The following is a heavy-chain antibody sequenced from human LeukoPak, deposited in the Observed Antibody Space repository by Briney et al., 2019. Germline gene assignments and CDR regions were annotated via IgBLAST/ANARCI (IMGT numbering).Heavy chain of an antibody. V-gene: IGHV4-61*01. J-gene: IGHJ4*02. CDR3: ARGIVPPAPDY. Sequence: SETLSLTCTVSGGSVSSGSYYWSWIRQPPGKGLEWIGYIYYSGSTNCNPSLKSRVTISVDTSKNQFSLKLSSVTAADTAVYYCARGIVPPAPDYWGQGTLVTVSS. CDR2: IYYSGST. CDR1: GGSVSSGSYY. D-gene: IGHD2-2*01.